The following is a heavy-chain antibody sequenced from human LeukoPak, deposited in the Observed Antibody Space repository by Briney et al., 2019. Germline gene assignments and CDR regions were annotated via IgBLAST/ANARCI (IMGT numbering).Heavy chain of an antibody. CDR1: GYSFTTYW. V-gene: IGHV5-51*01. Sequence: GESLKISCKASGYSFTTYWIGWVRQMPGKGLEWMGIIYPGDSDTRYSPSFQGQVTISADKSINTAYLQWRSLKASDNAMYYCARSGVPGAMTWFDPWGQGTLVTVSS. D-gene: IGHD2-2*01. J-gene: IGHJ5*02. CDR3: ARSGVPGAMTWFDP. CDR2: IYPGDSDT.